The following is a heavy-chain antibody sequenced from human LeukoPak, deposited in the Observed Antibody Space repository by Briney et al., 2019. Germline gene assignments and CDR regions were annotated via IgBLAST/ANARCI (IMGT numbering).Heavy chain of an antibody. V-gene: IGHV3-7*01. CDR2: IKQDGSEK. D-gene: IGHD3-10*01. Sequence: GGSLRLSCAASGFTFSSYWMSWVRQAPGKGLEWVANIKQDGSEKYYVDSVKGRFTISRDNAKNSLYLQMNSLRAEDTAVYYCAGVGRGGSSWPPGIDWGQGTLVTVSS. CDR1: GFTFSSYW. J-gene: IGHJ4*02. CDR3: AGVGRGGSSWPPGID.